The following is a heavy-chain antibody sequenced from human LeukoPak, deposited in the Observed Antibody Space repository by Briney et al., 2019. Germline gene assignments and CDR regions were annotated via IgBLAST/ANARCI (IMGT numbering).Heavy chain of an antibody. CDR1: GGSISSSSYY. Sequence: SETLSLTCTVSGGSISSSSYYWGWIRQPPGKGLEWIGSIYYSGSTYYNPSLKSRVTISVDTSKNQFSLKLSSVTAADTAVYYCARGQGGYSYGFGVNWFDPWGQGTLVTVSS. D-gene: IGHD5-18*01. CDR3: ARGQGGYSYGFGVNWFDP. V-gene: IGHV4-39*07. CDR2: IYYSGST. J-gene: IGHJ5*02.